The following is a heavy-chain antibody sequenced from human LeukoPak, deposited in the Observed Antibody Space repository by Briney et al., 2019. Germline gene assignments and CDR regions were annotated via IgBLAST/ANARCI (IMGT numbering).Heavy chain of an antibody. V-gene: IGHV3-23*01. Sequence: GGSLRLSCAASGFTFSSYAMSWVRQAPGKGLEWVSTSSGSGGSTYYADSVKGRFAISRDNPNNTLYLQLSSLRADDTALYFCAKHAESRYFGWLFRDWGQGTLVTVSS. D-gene: IGHD3-9*01. CDR3: AKHAESRYFGWLFRD. CDR2: SSGSGGST. CDR1: GFTFSSYA. J-gene: IGHJ4*02.